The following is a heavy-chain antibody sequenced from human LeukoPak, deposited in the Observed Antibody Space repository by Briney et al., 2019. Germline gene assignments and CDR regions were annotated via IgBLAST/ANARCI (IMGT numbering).Heavy chain of an antibody. CDR3: ARAKDMVVIDS. CDR1: GYTLTSDY. Sequence: GASVKVSCKASGYTLTSDYMHWVRQAPGQGLEWLGIIDPGGGGTTYAQKLQGRVTMTRDTSTSAVYTALSSLRSEDTAIYYCARAKDMVVIDSWGQGTLVTVSS. D-gene: IGHD3-10*01. V-gene: IGHV1-46*04. CDR2: IDPGGGGT. J-gene: IGHJ4*02.